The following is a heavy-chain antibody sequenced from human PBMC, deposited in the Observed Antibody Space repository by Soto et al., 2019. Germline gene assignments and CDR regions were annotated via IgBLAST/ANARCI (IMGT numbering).Heavy chain of an antibody. CDR3: AKETVEYYFDY. J-gene: IGHJ4*02. V-gene: IGHV3-30*18. CDR2: ISYDGSNK. D-gene: IGHD3-3*01. Sequence: QVQLVESGGGVVQPGRSLRLSCAASGFTFSIYGMHWVRQAPGKGLEWVAVISYDGSNKYYADSVKVRFTISRDNSKNTMYLQMNSLRGEDTAVYYCAKETVEYYFDYWGQGTLVTVSS. CDR1: GFTFSIYG.